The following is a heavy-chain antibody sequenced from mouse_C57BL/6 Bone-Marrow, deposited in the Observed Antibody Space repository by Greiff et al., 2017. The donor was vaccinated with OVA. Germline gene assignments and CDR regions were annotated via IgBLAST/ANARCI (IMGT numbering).Heavy chain of an antibody. Sequence: EVQVVESEGGLVQPGSSMKLSCTASGFTFSDYYMAWVRQVPEKGLEWVANINYDGSSTYYLDSLKSRFIISRDNAKNILYLQMSSLKSEDTATYYCARPGSSYAWYFDVWGTGTTVTVSS. J-gene: IGHJ1*03. CDR1: GFTFSDYY. D-gene: IGHD1-1*01. CDR3: ARPGSSYAWYFDV. CDR2: INYDGSST. V-gene: IGHV5-16*01.